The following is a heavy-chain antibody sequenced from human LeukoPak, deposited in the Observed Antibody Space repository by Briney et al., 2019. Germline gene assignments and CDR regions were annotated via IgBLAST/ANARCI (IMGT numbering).Heavy chain of an antibody. CDR3: ARDPYNGYYGDDFYYYMDV. V-gene: IGHV3-7*01. CDR2: IKQEGSEK. J-gene: IGHJ6*03. D-gene: IGHD4-17*01. CDR1: GFTFNNYW. Sequence: PGGSLRLSCAVSGFTFNNYWTNWVRQAPGKGLEWAANIKQEGSEKYYVDSVKGRSTISRENARNSLYLQMNSLRAEDTAVYYCARDPYNGYYGDDFYYYMDVWGKGTKVTISS.